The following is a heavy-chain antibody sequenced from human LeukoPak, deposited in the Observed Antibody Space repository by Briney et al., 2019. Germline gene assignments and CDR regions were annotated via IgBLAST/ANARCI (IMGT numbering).Heavy chain of an antibody. V-gene: IGHV4-59*01. CDR1: GGCLSSYY. J-gene: IGHJ4*02. D-gene: IGHD5-24*01. Sequence: SETLSLTCTVSGGCLSSYYWSWIRQPPRKGLEWIGYVYYCGSTNYNPSLKSRVTISVATSKNQFSLKLSSVTAADTAVDHCAGYRRDGYNYIFDYWGQGTLVTVSS. CDR2: VYYCGST. CDR3: AGYRRDGYNYIFDY.